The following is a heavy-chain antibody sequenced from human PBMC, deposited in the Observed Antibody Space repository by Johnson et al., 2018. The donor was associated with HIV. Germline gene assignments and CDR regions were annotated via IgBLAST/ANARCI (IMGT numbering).Heavy chain of an antibody. D-gene: IGHD1-26*01. Sequence: VQLVESGGGLVKPGGSLRLSCAASGFTVSRNYMSWVRQAPGKGLEWVSVIYDGGSKKSYADTVTGRLTISRDNSKNTLYLQMNSLIAEDTAVYYCAREQGSGSYSIHAFEIWGQGTMVTVSS. J-gene: IGHJ3*02. CDR1: GFTVSRNY. CDR2: IYDGGSKK. V-gene: IGHV3-66*02. CDR3: AREQGSGSYSIHAFEI.